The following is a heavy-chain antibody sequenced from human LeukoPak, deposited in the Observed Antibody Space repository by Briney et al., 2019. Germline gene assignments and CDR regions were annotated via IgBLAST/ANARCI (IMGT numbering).Heavy chain of an antibody. Sequence: PSETLSLTCTVSGGSISSGSYYWGWIRQPPGKGLEWIGSIYYSGSTYYNPSLKSRVTISVDTSKNQFSLKLSSVTAADTAVYYCARAGVGGWYYHYYYMDVWGKGTTVTVSS. CDR1: GGSISSGSYY. CDR3: ARAGVGGWYYHYYYMDV. V-gene: IGHV4-39*07. CDR2: IYYSGST. J-gene: IGHJ6*03. D-gene: IGHD6-19*01.